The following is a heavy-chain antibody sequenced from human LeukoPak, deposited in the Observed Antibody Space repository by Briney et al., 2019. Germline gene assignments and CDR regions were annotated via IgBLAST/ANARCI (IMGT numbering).Heavy chain of an antibody. CDR1: GYTCADYF. J-gene: IGHJ4*02. D-gene: IGHD1-26*01. V-gene: IGHV1-2*06. Sequence: GASVKVSCKTSGYTCADYFIHWVRQAPGQGLEYMGRINANSGGTEYQQKFQGRVTMTRDMSISTAYVEINWLISDDTAIYYCARDVSSTPNWEFDYWGQGTTVTVSS. CDR3: ARDVSSTPNWEFDY. CDR2: INANSGGT.